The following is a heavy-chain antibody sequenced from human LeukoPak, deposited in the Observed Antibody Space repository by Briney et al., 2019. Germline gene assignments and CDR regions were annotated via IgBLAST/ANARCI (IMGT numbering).Heavy chain of an antibody. D-gene: IGHD6-19*01. CDR2: FDPEDGET. CDR3: ARDPGTQTRYSSGWKAAAFDI. V-gene: IGHV1-24*01. Sequence: ASVKVSCKVSGYTLTELSMHWVRQAPGKGLEWMGGFDPEDGETIYAQKFQGRVTMTEDTSTDTAYMELSSLRSEDTAVYYCARDPGTQTRYSSGWKAAAFDIWGQGTMVTVSS. CDR1: GYTLTELS. J-gene: IGHJ3*02.